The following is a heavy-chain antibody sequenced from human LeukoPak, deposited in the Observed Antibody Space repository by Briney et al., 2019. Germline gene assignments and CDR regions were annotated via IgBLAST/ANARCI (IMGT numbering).Heavy chain of an antibody. D-gene: IGHD3-22*01. CDR2: IYYSGST. Sequence: PSETLSLTCTVSGYSISSSSYYWGWIRQPPGKGLEWIGSIYYSGSTYYNPSLKSRVTISVDTSKNQFSLKLSSVTAADTAVYYCARSVVGLYYDIPYDAFDIWGQGTMVTVSS. CDR1: GYSISSSSYY. CDR3: ARSVVGLYYDIPYDAFDI. V-gene: IGHV4-39*07. J-gene: IGHJ3*02.